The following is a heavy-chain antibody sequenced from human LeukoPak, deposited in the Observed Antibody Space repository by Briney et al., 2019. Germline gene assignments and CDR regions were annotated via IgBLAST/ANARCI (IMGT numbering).Heavy chain of an antibody. CDR3: AKGQQWLSVDWFDP. V-gene: IGHV3-23*01. D-gene: IGHD6-19*01. CDR1: GFTFSSNA. Sequence: GGSLRLSCAAPGFTFSSNAMSWVRQAPGKGLEWVSAISGSGGSTYYADSVKGRFTISRDNSKNTVYLQMNSLRAEDTAIYYCAKGQQWLSVDWFDPWGQGTLVTVSS. J-gene: IGHJ5*02. CDR2: ISGSGGST.